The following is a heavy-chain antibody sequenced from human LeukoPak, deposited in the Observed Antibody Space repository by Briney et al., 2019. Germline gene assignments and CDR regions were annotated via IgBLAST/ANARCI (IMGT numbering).Heavy chain of an antibody. CDR1: GYSFTSYW. V-gene: IGHV5-51*01. Sequence: GESLKISCKGSGYSFTSYWIGWVRQMPGKGLEWMGIIYPGDSDTRYSPSFQGQVTISADKSISTAYLQWSSLKASDTAVYYCARHNDFWSGYYTPTGGYFDYWGQGTLVTVSS. J-gene: IGHJ4*02. D-gene: IGHD3-3*01. CDR2: IYPGDSDT. CDR3: ARHNDFWSGYYTPTGGYFDY.